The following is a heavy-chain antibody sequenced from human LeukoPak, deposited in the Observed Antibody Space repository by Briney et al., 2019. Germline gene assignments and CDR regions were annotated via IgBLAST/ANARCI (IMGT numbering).Heavy chain of an antibody. V-gene: IGHV4-59*01. Sequence: SETLSLTCTVSGGSISSYYWSWIRQPPGKGLEWIGYIYYSGSTNYNPSLKSRVTISVDTSKNQFSLKLSSVTAADTAVYHCARGIPALYYFDYWGQGTLVTVSS. J-gene: IGHJ4*02. CDR2: IYYSGST. CDR3: ARGIPALYYFDY. D-gene: IGHD6-13*01. CDR1: GGSISSYY.